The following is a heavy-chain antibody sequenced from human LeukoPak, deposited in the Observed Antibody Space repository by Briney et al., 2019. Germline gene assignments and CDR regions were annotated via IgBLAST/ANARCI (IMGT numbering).Heavy chain of an antibody. D-gene: IGHD3-10*01. CDR3: ARVIRDGRFGELFPPYFDY. J-gene: IGHJ4*02. CDR1: GGTFSSYA. V-gene: IGHV1-2*02. CDR2: INPNSGGT. Sequence: ASVKVSCKASGGTFSSYAISWVRQAPGQGLEWMGWINPNSGGTNYAQKFQGRVTMTRDTSISTAYMELSRLRSDDTAVYYCARVIRDGRFGELFPPYFDYWGQGTLVTVSS.